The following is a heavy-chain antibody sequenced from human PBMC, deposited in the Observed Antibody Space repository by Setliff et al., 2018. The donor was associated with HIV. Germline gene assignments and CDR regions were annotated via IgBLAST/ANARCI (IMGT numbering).Heavy chain of an antibody. CDR2: ITVGDGNT. J-gene: IGHJ3*02. V-gene: IGHV1-3*01. CDR1: GYTFTSYA. Sequence: ASVKVSCKASGYTFTSYAIHWVRQAPGQRLEWMGWITVGDGNTKYSQKFQGRVTITRDTSASTAYMELSSLRSEDTAVYFCARVDGAYNAFDIWGQGTMVTVSS. D-gene: IGHD3-10*01. CDR3: ARVDGAYNAFDI.